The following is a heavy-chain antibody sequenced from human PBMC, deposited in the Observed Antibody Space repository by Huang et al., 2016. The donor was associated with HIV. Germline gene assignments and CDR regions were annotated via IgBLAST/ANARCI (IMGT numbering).Heavy chain of an antibody. CDR1: GVSISTNY. V-gene: IGHV4-59*01. J-gene: IGHJ5*02. CDR3: ARGADFLSGYLIFDP. D-gene: IGHD3-3*01. CDR2: VYHSGTP. Sequence: QVQLQESGPGLVKPSETLSLTCTVSGVSISTNYWSWIRQPPGKGPEYIGFVYHSGTPKYNPSIKSRVTISSDTSTNQFSLKLSSVTAADTAVYYCARGADFLSGYLIFDPWGQGTLVTVSS.